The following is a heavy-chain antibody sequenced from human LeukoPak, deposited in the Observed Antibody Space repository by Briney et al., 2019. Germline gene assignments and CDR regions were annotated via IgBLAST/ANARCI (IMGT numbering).Heavy chain of an antibody. D-gene: IGHD3-22*01. Sequence: SETLSLTCAVYGGSFSGYYWSWIRQPPGKGLEWIGEINHSGSTNYKPSLKSRVTISVDTSKNQFSLKLSSVTAADTAVYYCARDRGYYDSSGYSDWGQGTLVTVSS. CDR1: GGSFSGYY. CDR2: INHSGST. V-gene: IGHV4-34*01. J-gene: IGHJ4*02. CDR3: ARDRGYYDSSGYSD.